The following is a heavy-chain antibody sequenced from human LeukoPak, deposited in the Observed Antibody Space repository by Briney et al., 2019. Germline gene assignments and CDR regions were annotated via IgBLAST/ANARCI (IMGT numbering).Heavy chain of an antibody. J-gene: IGHJ6*03. Sequence: GESLKISCKGSGYSFSSYWIAWVRQMPGKGLEWMGIIYPGDSDTRYSPSFQGQVTISADKSISTAYLQWSSLRASDTAMYYCARPARIAAADPNYYYYYMDVWGKGTTVTVSS. CDR1: GYSFSSYW. CDR3: ARPARIAAADPNYYYYYMDV. V-gene: IGHV5-51*01. CDR2: IYPGDSDT. D-gene: IGHD6-13*01.